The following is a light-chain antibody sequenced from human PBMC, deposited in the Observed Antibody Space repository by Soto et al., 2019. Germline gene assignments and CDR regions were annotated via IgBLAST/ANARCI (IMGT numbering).Light chain of an antibody. CDR3: QQYNSYSLT. J-gene: IGKJ4*01. V-gene: IGKV1-5*01. CDR2: DAS. CDR1: QSISSW. Sequence: DIQMTQSPSTLSASVGDRITITCRASQSISSWLAWYQQKPGKAPKLLIYDASSLESGVPSRFSGSGSGTEFTLTISSLQPDDFATYYCQQYNSYSLTFGGGTKVEIK.